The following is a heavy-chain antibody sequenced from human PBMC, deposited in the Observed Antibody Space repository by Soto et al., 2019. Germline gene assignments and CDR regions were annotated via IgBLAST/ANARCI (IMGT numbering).Heavy chain of an antibody. J-gene: IGHJ5*02. CDR1: GGSISSYY. CDR3: ARANVLLWFGELFGAVHWFDP. Sequence: SETLSLTCTVSGGSISSYYWSWIRQPPGKGLEWIGYIYYSGSTNYNPSLKSRVTISVDTSKNQFSLKLSSVTAADTAVYYCARANVLLWFGELFGAVHWFDPWGQGTLVTVSS. D-gene: IGHD3-10*01. V-gene: IGHV4-59*01. CDR2: IYYSGST.